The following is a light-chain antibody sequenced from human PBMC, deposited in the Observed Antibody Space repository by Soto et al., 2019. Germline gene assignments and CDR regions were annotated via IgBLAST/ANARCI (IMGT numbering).Light chain of an antibody. Sequence: QSVLTQPASVSGSPGQSITISCTGTSSDVGGYNYVSWYQQHPGKAPKLMIYDVSNRPSGVSNRFSGSKSGNTASLTISGLQAEDEADYYCSSYTSSSTRRFGGGTELTVL. CDR3: SSYTSSSTRR. CDR2: DVS. V-gene: IGLV2-14*01. CDR1: SSDVGGYNY. J-gene: IGLJ2*01.